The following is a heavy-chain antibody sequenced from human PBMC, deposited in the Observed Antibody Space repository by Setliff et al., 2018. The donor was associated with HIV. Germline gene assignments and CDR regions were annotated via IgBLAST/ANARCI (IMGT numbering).Heavy chain of an antibody. CDR1: GGTFTSYA. J-gene: IGHJ4*02. D-gene: IGHD5-12*01. CDR3: ARDLGYSGYDYPVYSFDY. CDR2: INAVNGNT. Sequence: GASVKVSCKASGGTFTSYATHWVRQAPGQRLEWMGWINAVNGNTKYSQKFQGRVTITRDTSASTAYMELSSLRSEDTALYYCARDLGYSGYDYPVYSFDYWGQGTLVTVSS. V-gene: IGHV1-3*01.